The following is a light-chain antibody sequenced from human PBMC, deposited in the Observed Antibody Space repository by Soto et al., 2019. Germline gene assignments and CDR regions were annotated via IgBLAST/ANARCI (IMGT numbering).Light chain of an antibody. Sequence: QSVLTQPASVSGSPGQSITISCTGTSSDVGGYNYVSWYQQHPGKAPKLMIYDVSDRPSGVSNRFSGSKSGNTASLTISGLQAEDEADYYCSSYTCGFYVFGTGTKVTVL. CDR2: DVS. CDR3: SSYTCGFYV. J-gene: IGLJ1*01. CDR1: SSDVGGYNY. V-gene: IGLV2-14*01.